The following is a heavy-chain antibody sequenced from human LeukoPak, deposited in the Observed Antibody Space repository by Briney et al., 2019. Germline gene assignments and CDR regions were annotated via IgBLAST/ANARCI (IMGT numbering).Heavy chain of an antibody. V-gene: IGHV1-2*02. CDR3: ARASYYYDSSGYPGYYFDY. CDR1: GYTFTDYY. J-gene: IGHJ4*02. D-gene: IGHD3-22*01. CDR2: INPYSGGT. Sequence: ASVKVSCKASGYTFTDYYMHWVRQAPGQGLEWMGWINPYSGGTNYAQTFQGRGTMTRATSISTAYMELSRLRSDDTAVYYCARASYYYDSSGYPGYYFDYWGQGTLVTVSS.